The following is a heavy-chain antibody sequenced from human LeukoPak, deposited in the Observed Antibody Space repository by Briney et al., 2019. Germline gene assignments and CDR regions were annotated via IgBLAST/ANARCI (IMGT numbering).Heavy chain of an antibody. V-gene: IGHV4-34*01. CDR1: GGSFSGYN. D-gene: IGHD6-13*01. Sequence: PSETLSLTCAVYGGSFSGYNWSWIRQPLGKGREWMGEINHSGSTNYNPSLKSRVTISVDTSKNQFSLKLSSVTAADTAVYYCARAWGAAAGTGYYYMDVWGKGTTVTVSS. J-gene: IGHJ6*03. CDR2: INHSGST. CDR3: ARAWGAAAGTGYYYMDV.